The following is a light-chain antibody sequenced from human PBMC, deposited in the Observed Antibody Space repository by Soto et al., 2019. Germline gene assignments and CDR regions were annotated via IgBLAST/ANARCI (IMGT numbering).Light chain of an antibody. CDR3: QQSYRFPRT. J-gene: IGKJ2*01. Sequence: DIQMTQSPSSLSASVGDRVTITCRASQSISNYLNWYQQIPGKAPKVLINAASTLQSGVPSRFSGSGSGTDFTLTISSLQAEDFATYYCQQSYRFPRTFGQGTKLEI. CDR2: AAS. V-gene: IGKV1-39*01. CDR1: QSISNY.